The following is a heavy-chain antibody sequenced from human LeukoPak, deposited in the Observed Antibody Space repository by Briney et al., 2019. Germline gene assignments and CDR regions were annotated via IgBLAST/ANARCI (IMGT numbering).Heavy chain of an antibody. CDR1: GFTLSSYA. Sequence: GGSLRLSCSASGFTLSSYAMHWVRQAPGKGLVWVSRIASDGSSTTYADSVKGRFSISRDNAKNTLYLQMNSLRVEDTAVYYCARGRPHGNDYWGQGTLVTVSS. CDR2: IASDGSST. J-gene: IGHJ4*02. V-gene: IGHV3-74*01. D-gene: IGHD4-23*01. CDR3: ARGRPHGNDY.